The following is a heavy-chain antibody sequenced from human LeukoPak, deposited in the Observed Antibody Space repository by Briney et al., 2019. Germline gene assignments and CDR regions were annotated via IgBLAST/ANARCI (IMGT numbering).Heavy chain of an antibody. Sequence: PGGSLKLSCAASGFTFSGSAMHWVRQAPGKGLEWASGISGSGANTEYADSVKGRLTISRDNSKNTLYLQMNSLRAEDTAVYYCAKALGYLDGFDIWGQGTMVTVSS. CDR3: AKALGYLDGFDI. D-gene: IGHD3-22*01. CDR2: ISGSGANT. V-gene: IGHV3-23*01. J-gene: IGHJ3*02. CDR1: GFTFSGSA.